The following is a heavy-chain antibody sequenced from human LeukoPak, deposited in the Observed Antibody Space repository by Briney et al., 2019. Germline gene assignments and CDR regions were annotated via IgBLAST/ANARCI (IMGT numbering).Heavy chain of an antibody. CDR2: IIPIFGTA. D-gene: IGHD2-15*01. J-gene: IGHJ4*02. V-gene: IGHV1-69*13. CDR3: ARDLCSGGSCYPPLGFDY. Sequence: SVKVSCKASGYTFTSYGISWVRQAPGQGLEWMGGIIPIFGTANYAQKFQGRVTITADESTSTAYMELSSLRSEDTAVYYCARDLCSGGSCYPPLGFDYWGQGTLVTVSS. CDR1: GYTFTSYG.